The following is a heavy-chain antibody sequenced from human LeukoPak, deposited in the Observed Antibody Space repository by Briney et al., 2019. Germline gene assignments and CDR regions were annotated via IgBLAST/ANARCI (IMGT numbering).Heavy chain of an antibody. J-gene: IGHJ4*02. Sequence: SVKVSCKASGYTFTGYYMHWVRQAPGQGLEWMGGIIPIFGTANYAQKFQGRVTITTDESTSTAYMELSSLRSEDTAVYYCASDGQLGRQSDYWGQGTLVTVSS. D-gene: IGHD5-18*01. CDR2: IIPIFGTA. V-gene: IGHV1-69*05. CDR3: ASDGQLGRQSDY. CDR1: GYTFTGYY.